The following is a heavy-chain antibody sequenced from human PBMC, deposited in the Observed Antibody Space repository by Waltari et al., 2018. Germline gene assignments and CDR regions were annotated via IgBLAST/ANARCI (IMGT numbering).Heavy chain of an antibody. CDR1: GGSFSGSY. Sequence: QVQLQQWGAGLLKPSETLSLTCAVYGGSFSGSYWSWIRQPPGKGLEWIGEINHSGSTNYNPSLKSRVTISVDTSKNQFSLKLSSVTAADTAVYYCVGWGTSYYYYGMDVWGQGTTVTVSS. D-gene: IGHD6-19*01. CDR3: VGWGTSYYYYGMDV. J-gene: IGHJ6*02. CDR2: INHSGST. V-gene: IGHV4-34*01.